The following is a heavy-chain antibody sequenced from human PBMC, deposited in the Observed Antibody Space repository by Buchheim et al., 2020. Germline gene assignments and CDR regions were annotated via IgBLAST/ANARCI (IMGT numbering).Heavy chain of an antibody. CDR3: ARVVGCSSTSCYYYYYYGMDV. V-gene: IGHV3-7*03. D-gene: IGHD2-2*01. Sequence: EVQLVESGGGLVQPGGSLRLSCAASGFTFSSYWMSWVRQAPGKGLEWVANIKQDGSEKYYVDSVKGRFTISRDNAKNSLYLQMNSLRAEDTAVYYCARVVGCSSTSCYYYYYYGMDVWGQGTT. CDR1: GFTFSSYW. J-gene: IGHJ6*02. CDR2: IKQDGSEK.